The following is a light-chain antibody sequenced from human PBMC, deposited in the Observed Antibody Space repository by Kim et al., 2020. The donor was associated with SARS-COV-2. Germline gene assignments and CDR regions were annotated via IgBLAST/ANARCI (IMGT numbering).Light chain of an antibody. CDR3: CSYAGSVV. Sequence: SPGPSVPISCTGTRSDVGSYYYVSWYQQHPGKAPKLIIYDVTKRPSGVPDRFSGSKSGNTASLTISGLQAEDEADYYCCSYAGSVVFGGGTQLTVL. V-gene: IGLV2-11*01. CDR2: DVT. CDR1: RSDVGSYYY. J-gene: IGLJ2*01.